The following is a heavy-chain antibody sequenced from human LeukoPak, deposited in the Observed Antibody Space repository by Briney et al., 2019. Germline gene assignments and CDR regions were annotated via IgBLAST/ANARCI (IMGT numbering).Heavy chain of an antibody. D-gene: IGHD3-3*01. CDR3: AKFPYYDFWSGYFFDY. Sequence: GGSLRLSCAASGFTFSSYAMSWVRQAPGKGLEWVPAISGSGGSTYYADSVKGRFTISRDNSKNTLYLQMNSLRAEDTAVYYCAKFPYYDFWSGYFFDYWGQGTLVTVSS. J-gene: IGHJ4*02. CDR1: GFTFSSYA. CDR2: ISGSGGST. V-gene: IGHV3-23*01.